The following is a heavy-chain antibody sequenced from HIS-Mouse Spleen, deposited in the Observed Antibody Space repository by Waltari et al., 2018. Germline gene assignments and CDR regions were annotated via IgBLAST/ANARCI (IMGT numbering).Heavy chain of an antibody. CDR1: GGSISSYC. V-gene: IGHV4-59*01. Sequence: QVQLQESGPGLVKPSETLSLTCTVSGGSISSYCCSWIRQPPGKGVEWIGYIYYSGSTNYNPALKSRVTISVDTSKNQFSLKLSSVTAADTAVYYCARDTAERWLQFLIWGQGTMVTVSS. J-gene: IGHJ3*02. CDR2: IYYSGST. D-gene: IGHD5-12*01. CDR3: ARDTAERWLQFLI.